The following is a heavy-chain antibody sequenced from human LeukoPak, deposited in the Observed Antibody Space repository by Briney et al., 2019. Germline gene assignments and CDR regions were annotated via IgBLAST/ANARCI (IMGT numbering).Heavy chain of an antibody. Sequence: ASVKVSCKASGGTFSSYAISWVRQAPGQGLEWMGGIIPIFGTANYAQKFQGRVTITTEESTSTAYMELRSLRSEDTAVYYCARGPYYDFWSGYSNYYYYYMDVWGRGTTVTVSS. J-gene: IGHJ6*03. V-gene: IGHV1-69*05. D-gene: IGHD3-3*01. CDR2: IIPIFGTA. CDR1: GGTFSSYA. CDR3: ARGPYYDFWSGYSNYYYYYMDV.